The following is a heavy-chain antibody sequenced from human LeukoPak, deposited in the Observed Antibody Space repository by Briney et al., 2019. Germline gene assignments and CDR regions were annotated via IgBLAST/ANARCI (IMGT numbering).Heavy chain of an antibody. J-gene: IGHJ4*02. D-gene: IGHD1-1*01. Sequence: PSETLSLTCTVSGGSISGYYWSWIRQTPGKTLEWIGNIYYNGHTYYNHSLKSRATISVDTSKNQLSLKLTAVTAADTAVYYCARGWVHLDYWGQGALVTVSS. CDR1: GGSISGYY. CDR2: IYYNGHT. CDR3: ARGWVHLDY. V-gene: IGHV4-59*01.